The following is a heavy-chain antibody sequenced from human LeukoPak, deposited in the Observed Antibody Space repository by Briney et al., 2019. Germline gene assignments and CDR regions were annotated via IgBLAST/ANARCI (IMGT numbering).Heavy chain of an antibody. D-gene: IGHD2-2*01. CDR1: GYSFTSYW. Sequence: GESLKISCKGSGYSFTSYWIGWVRQMPGKGLGWMGIIYPGDSDTRYSPSFQGQVTISADKSISTAYLQWSSLKASDTAMYYCARGVPYCSSTSCYRNWFDPWGQGTLVTVSS. V-gene: IGHV5-51*01. J-gene: IGHJ5*02. CDR3: ARGVPYCSSTSCYRNWFDP. CDR2: IYPGDSDT.